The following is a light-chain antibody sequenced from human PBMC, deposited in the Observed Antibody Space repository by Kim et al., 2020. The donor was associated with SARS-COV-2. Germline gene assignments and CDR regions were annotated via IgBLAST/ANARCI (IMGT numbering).Light chain of an antibody. CDR2: DVS. V-gene: IGLV2-8*01. Sequence: QSALTQPPSASGSPGQSVTISCTGTSSDVGGYNFVSWYQQHPGKAPKLMICDVSNRPSGVPDRFSGSKSGNTASLTVSGLQAEAEADYYCSSYAAISNFVFGTGTKVTVL. J-gene: IGLJ1*01. CDR1: SSDVGGYNF. CDR3: SSYAAISNFV.